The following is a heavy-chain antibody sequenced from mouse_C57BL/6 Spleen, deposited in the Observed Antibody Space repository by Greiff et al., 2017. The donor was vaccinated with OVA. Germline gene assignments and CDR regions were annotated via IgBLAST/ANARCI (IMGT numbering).Heavy chain of an antibody. J-gene: IGHJ4*01. V-gene: IGHV1-80*01. D-gene: IGHD1-1*01. Sequence: QVQLKQSGAELVKPGASVKISCKASGYAFSSYWMNWVKQRPGKGLEWIGQIYPGDGDTNYNGKFKGKATLTADKSSSTAYMQRSSLTSEDSAVYFCARSHYYGSRRAMDYWGQGTSDTVSS. CDR3: ARSHYYGSRRAMDY. CDR2: IYPGDGDT. CDR1: GYAFSSYW.